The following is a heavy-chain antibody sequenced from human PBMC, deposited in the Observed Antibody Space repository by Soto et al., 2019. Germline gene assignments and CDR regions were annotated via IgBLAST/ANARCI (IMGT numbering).Heavy chain of an antibody. J-gene: IGHJ4*02. CDR1: GYSLATYW. CDR2: IYPGDSGT. V-gene: IGHV5-51*01. D-gene: IGHD2-8*02. CDR3: ARPYCRSGADLFDY. Sequence: PGESLKISCKGSGYSLATYWIGWVRQMPGKGLEWMGIIYPGDSGTRYSPSFQGQVTISADKSINTAYLQWSSLKASDTAMYYCARPYCRSGADLFDYWGQGTLVTVSS.